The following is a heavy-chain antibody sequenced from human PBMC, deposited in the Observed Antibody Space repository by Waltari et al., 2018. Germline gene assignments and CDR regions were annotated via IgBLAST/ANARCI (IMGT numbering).Heavy chain of an antibody. V-gene: IGHV4-34*02. CDR1: GGSFSGYY. Sequence: QVQLQQWGAGQLQPSETLSLTCAVSGGSFSGYYWGWIRQPPGKGLEWIGEINHNGNRTYDPSLRSRGTIVRDTSRSQLSLKVNSVTAADTAVYYCVRLEDCSGPGGNCYSGDSFALDVWGQGTTVTVSS. CDR2: INHNGNR. J-gene: IGHJ6*02. D-gene: IGHD2-15*01. CDR3: VRLEDCSGPGGNCYSGDSFALDV.